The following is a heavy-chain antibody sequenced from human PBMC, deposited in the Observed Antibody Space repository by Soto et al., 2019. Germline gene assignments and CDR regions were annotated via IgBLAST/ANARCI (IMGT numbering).Heavy chain of an antibody. CDR2: IYPGDSDT. Sequence: GESLKISCQGSGYSFTSYCIGLVLQMPGKGLEWMGIIYPGDSDTRYSPSFQGQVTISADKSISTAYLQWSSLKASDTAMYYCARRRDLKIDSSSWYYWFDPWGQGTLVTVSS. J-gene: IGHJ5*02. CDR3: ARRRDLKIDSSSWYYWFDP. D-gene: IGHD6-13*01. CDR1: GYSFTSYC. V-gene: IGHV5-51*01.